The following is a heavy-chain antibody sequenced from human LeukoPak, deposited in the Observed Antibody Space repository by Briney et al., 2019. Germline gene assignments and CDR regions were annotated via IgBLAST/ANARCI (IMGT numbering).Heavy chain of an antibody. J-gene: IGHJ4*02. CDR3: AKDLDY. V-gene: IGHV3-9*01. Sequence: SLRLSRAASGFTFDDYAMHWVRQAPGKGLEWVSGISWNSGSIGYADSVKGRFTISRDNAKNSLYLQMNSLRAEDTALYYCAKDLDYWGQGTLVTVSS. CDR1: GFTFDDYA. CDR2: ISWNSGSI.